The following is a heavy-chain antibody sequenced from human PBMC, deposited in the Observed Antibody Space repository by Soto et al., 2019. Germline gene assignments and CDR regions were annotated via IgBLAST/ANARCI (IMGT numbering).Heavy chain of an antibody. CDR1: GYTFTGYY. D-gene: IGHD4-17*01. CDR2: INPNSGGT. V-gene: IGHV1-2*04. J-gene: IGHJ3*02. Sequence: GALVKVSCKASGYTFTGYYMHWVRQAPGQGLEWMGWINPNSGGTNYAQKFQGWVTMTRDTSISTAYMELSRLRSDDTAVYYCARDVDGDYGVWAFGIWGQGTMVTVSS. CDR3: ARDVDGDYGVWAFGI.